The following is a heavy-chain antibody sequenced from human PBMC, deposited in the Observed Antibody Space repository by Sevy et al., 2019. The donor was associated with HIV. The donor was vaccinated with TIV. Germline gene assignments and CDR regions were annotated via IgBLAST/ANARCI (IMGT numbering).Heavy chain of an antibody. CDR1: GGSFSGYY. Sequence: SETLSLTCAVYGGSFSGYYWNWIRQPPGKGLEWIGEINHSGSINYNPSLESRVTISVDTSRNQFSLRLSSVTAADTAVYYCARYRVAGNFDYWGQGTLVTVSS. CDR3: ARYRVAGNFDY. J-gene: IGHJ4*02. CDR2: INHSGSI. D-gene: IGHD6-19*01. V-gene: IGHV4-34*01.